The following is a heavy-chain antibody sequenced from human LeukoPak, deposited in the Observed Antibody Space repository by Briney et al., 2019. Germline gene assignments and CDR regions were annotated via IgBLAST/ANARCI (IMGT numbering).Heavy chain of an antibody. J-gene: IGHJ4*02. CDR1: GVTFDDYA. CDR2: ISWNSGSI. Sequence: PGRSLRLSCAASGVTFDDYAMRWGRDAPGKGLEWGSGISWNSGSIGYADSVKGRFTISRDNAKNSLYLQMNSLRAEDTALYYCAKDIGRYFDWLLSWGQGTLVTVSS. V-gene: IGHV3-9*01. D-gene: IGHD3-9*01. CDR3: AKDIGRYFDWLLS.